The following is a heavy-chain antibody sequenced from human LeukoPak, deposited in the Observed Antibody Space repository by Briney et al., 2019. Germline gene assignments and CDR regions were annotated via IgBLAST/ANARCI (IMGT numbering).Heavy chain of an antibody. V-gene: IGHV3-64*01. CDR2: ISSNGGST. Sequence: PGGSLRLSCAASGFTFSSYAMHWVRQAPGKGPEYVSAISSNGGSTYYANSVKGRFTVSRDNSKNTLYLQMGSLRAEDMAVYYCARGEDQSRVGHAFDIWGQGTMVTVSS. D-gene: IGHD2-15*01. CDR3: ARGEDQSRVGHAFDI. CDR1: GFTFSSYA. J-gene: IGHJ3*02.